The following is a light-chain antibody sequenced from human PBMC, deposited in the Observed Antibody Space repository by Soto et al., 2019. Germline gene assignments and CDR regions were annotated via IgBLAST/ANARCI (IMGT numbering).Light chain of an antibody. CDR2: DVS. Sequence: QSALTQPASVSGSPGQSITISCTGTSSDVGSYNYVSWYQQYPGKAPKLMIYDVSNRPSGVSYRFSGSKSGNTASLTISGLQAEDEAEYYCSSYTPSSTHVVLGGGTKLTVL. J-gene: IGLJ2*01. CDR1: SSDVGSYNY. CDR3: SSYTPSSTHVV. V-gene: IGLV2-14*01.